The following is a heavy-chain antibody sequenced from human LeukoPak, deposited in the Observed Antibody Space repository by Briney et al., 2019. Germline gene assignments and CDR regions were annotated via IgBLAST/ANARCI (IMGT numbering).Heavy chain of an antibody. CDR3: ARQSSTWEVDY. J-gene: IGHJ4*02. CDR2: IYPDDSDT. D-gene: IGHD6-13*01. V-gene: IGHV5-51*01. CDR1: GYSFTTYW. Sequence: GESLKISCKGSGYSFTTYWIGWVRQMPGKGLEWLGMIYPDDSDTRYSPSFQGRVTISADKSISTAYLQWSSLRASDTAMYYCARQSSTWEVDYWGQGSLVTVSS.